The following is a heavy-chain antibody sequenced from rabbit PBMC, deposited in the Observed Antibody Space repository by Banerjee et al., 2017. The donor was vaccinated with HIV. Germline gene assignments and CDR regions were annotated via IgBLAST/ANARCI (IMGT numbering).Heavy chain of an antibody. CDR1: GFSFSSSYY. V-gene: IGHV1S40*01. D-gene: IGHD4-2*01. CDR3: ARDAGYAGSNL. J-gene: IGHJ4*01. CDR2: IGAGSGSA. Sequence: QSLEESGGGLVKPGASLTLTCKASGFSFSSSYYMCWVRQAPGKGLEWIACIGAGSGSAYYATWAKGRFTISKTSSTTVTLQMTSLTAADTATYFCARDAGYAGSNLWGQGTLVTVS.